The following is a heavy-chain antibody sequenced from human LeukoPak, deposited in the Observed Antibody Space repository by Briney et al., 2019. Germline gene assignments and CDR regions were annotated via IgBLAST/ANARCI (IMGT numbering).Heavy chain of an antibody. D-gene: IGHD5-18*01. CDR2: IYTSGST. V-gene: IGHV4-4*07. J-gene: IGHJ4*02. CDR1: GGSLSSYY. CDR3: ARGAAMDTPFDY. Sequence: PSETLSLTCTVSGGSLSSYYWSWIRQPAGKGLEWIGRIYTSGSTNYNPSLKSRVTMSVDTSKNQFSLKLRSVTAADTAVYYGARGAAMDTPFDYWGQGTLVTVSS.